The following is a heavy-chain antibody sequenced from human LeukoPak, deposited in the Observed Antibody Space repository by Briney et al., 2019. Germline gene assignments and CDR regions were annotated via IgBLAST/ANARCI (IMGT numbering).Heavy chain of an antibody. CDR2: VSGSGGAT. CDR1: GFTFNNYA. CDR3: AKNRGGTYKYYMDV. J-gene: IGHJ6*03. V-gene: IGHV3-23*01. D-gene: IGHD1-1*01. Sequence: GGSLRLSCAASGFTFNNYAMSWVRQAPGMGLEWLSYVSGSGGATYYAASVKGRFTISRDNSKNTVYLQMGSLRAEDTTVYYCAKNRGGTYKYYMDVWGNGTTVTVSS.